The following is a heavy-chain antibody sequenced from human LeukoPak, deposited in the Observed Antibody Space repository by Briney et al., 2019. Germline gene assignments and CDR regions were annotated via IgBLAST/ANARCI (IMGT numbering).Heavy chain of an antibody. J-gene: IGHJ6*03. CDR1: GGSISSYY. V-gene: IGHV4-59*01. D-gene: IGHD2-15*01. CDR2: IYYSGRT. Sequence: PSETLSLTCTVSGGSISSYYWSWIRQPPGKGLEWIGYIYYSGRTNYNHSLKSRVTTSVDTSKNQFSLKLSSVSAADTAVYYCAREKHDSLYYYYYYMDVWGKGTTVTVSS. CDR3: AREKHDSLYYYYYYMDV.